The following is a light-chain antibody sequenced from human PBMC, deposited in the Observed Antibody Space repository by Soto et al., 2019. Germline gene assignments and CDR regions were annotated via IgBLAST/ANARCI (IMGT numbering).Light chain of an antibody. CDR1: QAISSW. Sequence: DIQMTQSPSSVSASIGDRVTITCRASQAISSWLAWYQQKPGKAPKLLIYAVSRLQSGVPSRFSGTGSGTDFTLTISSLQPEDFATYYCQQANSFPCTFGQGTKLEI. J-gene: IGKJ2*02. CDR3: QQANSFPCT. CDR2: AVS. V-gene: IGKV1-12*01.